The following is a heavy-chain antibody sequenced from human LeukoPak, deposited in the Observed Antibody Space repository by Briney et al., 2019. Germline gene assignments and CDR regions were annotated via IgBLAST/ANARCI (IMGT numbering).Heavy chain of an antibody. D-gene: IGHD3-22*01. CDR3: AKDLYDSSGIKN. CDR2: ISGSGGST. Sequence: GGSLRLSCAASGFTFSSYAMSWVRQAPGKGLEWVSAISGSGGSTYYADSVKGRFTISRDNSKNTLYLQMNSLRADDTAVYYCAKDLYDSSGIKNWGQGTLVTVSS. V-gene: IGHV3-23*01. J-gene: IGHJ4*02. CDR1: GFTFSSYA.